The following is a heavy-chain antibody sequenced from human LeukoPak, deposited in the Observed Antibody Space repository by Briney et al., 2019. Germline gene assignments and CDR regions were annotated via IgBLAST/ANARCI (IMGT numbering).Heavy chain of an antibody. Sequence: SETLSLTCTVSGGSLSSSSYYWGWIRQPPGKVLEWIGSIYYSGSTYYNPSLKSRVTISVDTSKNQFSLKLSSVTAADTAVYYSARHVILYCSSTSCYEYYFDYWGQGTLVTVSS. CDR1: GGSLSSSSYY. CDR2: IYYSGST. V-gene: IGHV4-39*01. CDR3: ARHVILYCSSTSCYEYYFDY. D-gene: IGHD2-2*01. J-gene: IGHJ4*02.